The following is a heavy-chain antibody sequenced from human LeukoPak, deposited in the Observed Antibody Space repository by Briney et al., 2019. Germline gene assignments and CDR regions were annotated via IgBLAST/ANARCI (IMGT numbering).Heavy chain of an antibody. J-gene: IGHJ4*02. V-gene: IGHV4-38-2*01. D-gene: IGHD3-10*01. CDR2: IYHSGST. CDR3: ARWSIAGGCFDY. CDR1: GYSIGSGYY. Sequence: SETLSLTCAVSGYSIGSGYYWAWIRQPPGKGLEWIGSIYHSGSTNYNPSLKSRVTISVDTSKNQFSLKLSSVTAADTAVYYCARWSIAGGCFDYWGQGTLVTVSS.